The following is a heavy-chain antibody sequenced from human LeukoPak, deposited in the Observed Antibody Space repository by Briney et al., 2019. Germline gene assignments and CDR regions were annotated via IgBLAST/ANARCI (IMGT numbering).Heavy chain of an antibody. CDR1: GLTFSTHW. D-gene: IGHD1-20*01. Sequence: PGGSPRLSCAASGLTFSTHWMYWVRQTPGKGLVWVSGINDDGSLTNYADSVKGRFTMSRDNAKNTLFLQMNRLRAEDTALYYCVSYNWNQPDYWGQGSLVTVSS. CDR3: VSYNWNQPDY. J-gene: IGHJ4*02. V-gene: IGHV3-74*01. CDR2: INDDGSLT.